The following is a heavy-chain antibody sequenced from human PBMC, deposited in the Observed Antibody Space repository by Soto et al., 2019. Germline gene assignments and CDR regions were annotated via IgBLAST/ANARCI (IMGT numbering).Heavy chain of an antibody. CDR1: SGSISSSSYY. J-gene: IGHJ4*02. D-gene: IGHD3-10*01. V-gene: IGHV4-39*01. CDR3: ARLLYGSGTNIPDY. CDR2: IHYSGST. Sequence: SETLSLTCSVSSGSISSSSYYWGWIRQPPGKGLEWIGSIHYSGSTNYKSSLKSRVTISVDTSKNQFSLKLSSVTAADTAVYYCARLLYGSGTNIPDYWGQGTLVTVSS.